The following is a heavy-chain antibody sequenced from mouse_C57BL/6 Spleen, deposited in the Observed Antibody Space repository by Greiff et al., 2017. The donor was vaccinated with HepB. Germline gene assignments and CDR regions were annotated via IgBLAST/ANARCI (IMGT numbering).Heavy chain of an antibody. J-gene: IGHJ2*01. CDR1: GFTFSSYT. V-gene: IGHV5-9*01. CDR3: ARHKGRGYYFDY. D-gene: IGHD1-3*01. CDR2: ISGGGGNT. Sequence: EVKLVESGGGLVKPGGSLKLSCAASGFTFSSYTMSWVRQTPEKRLEWVATISGGGGNTYYPDSVKGRFTISRDNAKNTLYLQMSSLRSEDTALYYCARHKGRGYYFDYWGQGTTLTVSS.